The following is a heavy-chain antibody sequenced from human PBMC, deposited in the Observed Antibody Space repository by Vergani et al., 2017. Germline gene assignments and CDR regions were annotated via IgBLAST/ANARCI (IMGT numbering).Heavy chain of an antibody. CDR2: IYHSGST. J-gene: IGHJ4*02. Sequence: QVQLQQWGAGLLKPSETLSLTCAVYGGSFSGYYWSWIRQPPGKGLEWIGEIYHSGSTNYNPSLKSRVTISVDKSKNQFSLKLSSVTAADTAVYYCARWGVYYYDSSGYYYGLNYWGQGTLVTVSS. CDR3: ARWGVYYYDSSGYYYGLNY. D-gene: IGHD3-22*01. CDR1: GGSFSGYY. V-gene: IGHV4-34*01.